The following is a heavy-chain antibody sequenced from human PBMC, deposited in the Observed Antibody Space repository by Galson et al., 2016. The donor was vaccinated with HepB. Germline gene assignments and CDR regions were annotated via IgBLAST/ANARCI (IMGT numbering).Heavy chain of an antibody. CDR3: TRPIDPDGGVWDS. V-gene: IGHV1-3*01. D-gene: IGHD3-16*01. Sequence: SVKVSCKASGYTFTTYAINWVRQAPGQRLEWMGWINAGSGNTKYSPKIRDRVTITRDTSARTVYMDLSNLRSEDTAVYFCTRPIDPDGGVWDSWGQGTQVTVSS. CDR2: INAGSGNT. CDR1: GYTFTTYA. J-gene: IGHJ4*02.